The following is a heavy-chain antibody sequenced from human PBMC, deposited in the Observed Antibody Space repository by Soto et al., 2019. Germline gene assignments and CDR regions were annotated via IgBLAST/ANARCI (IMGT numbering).Heavy chain of an antibody. J-gene: IGHJ4*02. CDR1: GGSSSSYY. CDR2: IYTSGST. CDR3: ARARGGDYDHWAFDY. Sequence: SETLSLTCTVSGGSSSSYYWSWIRQPAGKGLDWIGRIYTSGSTNYNPSLKSRVTMSVDTSKNQFSLKLSSVTAADTAGYHCARARGGDYDHWAFDYCGQRPLGTVST. V-gene: IGHV4-4*07. D-gene: IGHD4-17*01.